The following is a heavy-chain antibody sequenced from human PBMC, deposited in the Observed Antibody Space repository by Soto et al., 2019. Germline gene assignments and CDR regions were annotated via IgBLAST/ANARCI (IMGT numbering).Heavy chain of an antibody. CDR2: IYHSGST. CDR1: GGSISSSNW. D-gene: IGHD2-2*02. V-gene: IGHV4-4*02. Sequence: SETLSLTCAVSGGSISSSNWWSWVRQPPGKGLEWIGEIYHSGSTNYNPSLKSRVTISVDKSTNQFSLKLSSLTPSDTAVYYSARGYCSSTSCYKNTRRYAFDIWGQGTMVTVS. J-gene: IGHJ3*02. CDR3: ARGYCSSTSCYKNTRRYAFDI.